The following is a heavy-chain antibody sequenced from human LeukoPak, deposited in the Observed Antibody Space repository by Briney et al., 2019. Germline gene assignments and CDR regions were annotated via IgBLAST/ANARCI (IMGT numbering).Heavy chain of an antibody. J-gene: IGHJ4*02. CDR1: GYTFTGYY. Sequence: GASVKVSCKASGYTFTGYYMHWVRQAPGQGLEWMGWINPNSGGTNYAQKFQGRVTMTRDTSISTAYMELSRLRSDDTAVYYCARVTASGSYSSVDYWGQGTLVTVSS. CDR3: ARVTASGSYSSVDY. CDR2: INPNSGGT. V-gene: IGHV1-2*02. D-gene: IGHD1-26*01.